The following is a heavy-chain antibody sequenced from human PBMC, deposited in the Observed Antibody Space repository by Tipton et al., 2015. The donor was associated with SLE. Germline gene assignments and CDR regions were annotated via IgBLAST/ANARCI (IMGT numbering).Heavy chain of an antibody. CDR1: GFTFADFA. V-gene: IGHV3-9*01. Sequence: SLRLSCAASGFTFADFAMHWVRQRPGRGLEWVSGMSWMSGSQGYADSVKGRFTISRDNAKNSLYLEMNSLRPEDTAVYFRAREGGYNSSWYVYFDPRGQGTLVTVSS. CDR3: AREGGYNSSWYVYFDP. J-gene: IGHJ5*02. CDR2: MSWMSGSQ. D-gene: IGHD6-13*01.